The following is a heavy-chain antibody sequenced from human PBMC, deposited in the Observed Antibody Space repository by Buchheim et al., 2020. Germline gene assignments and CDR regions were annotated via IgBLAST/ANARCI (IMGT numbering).Heavy chain of an antibody. CDR3: AKGGVVAATQDSYFDY. J-gene: IGHJ4*02. CDR2: ISYDGSNK. D-gene: IGHD2-15*01. CDR1: GFTFSDYG. Sequence: QVQLVESGGGVVQPGRSLRLSCAASGFTFSDYGMHWVRQAPGKGLEWVAVISYDGSNKYYADSVKGRFTGSRDNAKNTLYLQMNSLRPEDTAVYYCAKGGVVAATQDSYFDYWGQGTL. V-gene: IGHV3-30*18.